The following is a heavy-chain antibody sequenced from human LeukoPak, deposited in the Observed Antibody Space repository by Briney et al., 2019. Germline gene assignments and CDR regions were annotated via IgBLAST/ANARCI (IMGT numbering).Heavy chain of an antibody. D-gene: IGHD5-18*01. Sequence: GGSLRLSCAASGFTVSVNYISWVRQAPGKGLEWVALIYSAGTTHADSVRGRFTISRDKSKNMLYLQMNSLRAEDTAVYFCARAQGGKIQLWDYYFDYWGQGTLVTVSS. CDR1: GFTVSVNY. CDR3: ARAQGGKIQLWDYYFDY. CDR2: IYSAGTT. V-gene: IGHV3-66*01. J-gene: IGHJ4*02.